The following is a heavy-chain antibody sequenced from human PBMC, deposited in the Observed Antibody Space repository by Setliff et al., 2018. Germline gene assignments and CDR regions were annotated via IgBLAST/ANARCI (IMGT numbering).Heavy chain of an antibody. CDR3: ARDPNGDYVRAFDP. CDR2: IHVDGITT. CDR1: SFNLANYA. D-gene: IGHD4-17*01. J-gene: IGHJ5*02. V-gene: IGHV3-23*01. Sequence: PGGSLRLSCVASSFNLANYAVTWVRQAPGKGLEWVSSIHVDGITTYYADSVKGRFTISRDNSRNTLSLQMNSLRAEDTASYYCARDPNGDYVRAFDPWGQGIVVTVSS.